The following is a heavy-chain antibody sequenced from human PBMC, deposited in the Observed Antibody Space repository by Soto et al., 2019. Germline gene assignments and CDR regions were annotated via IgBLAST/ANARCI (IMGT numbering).Heavy chain of an antibody. J-gene: IGHJ4*02. CDR1: GFTFNTYT. D-gene: IGHD2-2*02. Sequence: EVQLVESGGGLVKPGGSLRLSCAASGFTFNTYTMNWVRQAPGKGLEWVSSIGSDSTYIYYADSVKGRFTISRDNAKKSLYLQINSLRAEDTAVYYCASHIPIDYWGQGTLVTVSS. V-gene: IGHV3-21*01. CDR2: IGSDSTYI. CDR3: ASHIPIDY.